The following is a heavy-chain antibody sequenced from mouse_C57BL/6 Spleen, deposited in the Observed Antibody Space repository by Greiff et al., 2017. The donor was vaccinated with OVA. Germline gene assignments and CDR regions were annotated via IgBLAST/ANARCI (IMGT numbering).Heavy chain of an antibody. Sequence: VQLQQPGAELVMPGASVKLSCKASGYTFTSYWMHWVKQRPGQGLEWIGEIDPSDSYTNYNQKFKGKSTLTVDKSSSTAYMQLSSLTSEDSAVYYCARRDYYGSRKVYFDYWGQGTTLTVSS. V-gene: IGHV1-69*01. D-gene: IGHD1-1*01. CDR3: ARRDYYGSRKVYFDY. CDR2: IDPSDSYT. J-gene: IGHJ2*01. CDR1: GYTFTSYW.